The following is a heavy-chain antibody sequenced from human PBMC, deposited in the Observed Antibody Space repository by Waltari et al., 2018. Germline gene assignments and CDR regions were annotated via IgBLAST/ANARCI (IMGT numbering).Heavy chain of an antibody. Sequence: QVQLQESGPGLVKPSGTLSLTCTASGYSIRRGYYCGWIRQPPGKGPEVLGGWIGSIYHSGSTYYNPSLKSRVTISVDTSKNQFSLKLSSVTAADTAVYYCARDPSFDYYDSSGYSNWFDPWGQGTLVTVSS. CDR1: GYSIRRGYY. CDR3: ARDPSFDYYDSSGYSNWFDP. J-gene: IGHJ5*02. D-gene: IGHD3-22*01. CDR2: IYHSGST. V-gene: IGHV4-38-2*02.